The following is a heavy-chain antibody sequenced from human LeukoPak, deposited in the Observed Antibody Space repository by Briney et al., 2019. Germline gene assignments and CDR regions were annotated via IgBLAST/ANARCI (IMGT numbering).Heavy chain of an antibody. CDR2: MNPNSGNT. D-gene: IGHD3-22*01. V-gene: IGHV1-8*01. J-gene: IGHJ4*02. CDR1: GYTFISYD. CDR3: ARDGLGGGYYDSSGYYYGGFAY. Sequence: ASVKASCKASGYTFISYDINWVRQATGQGLEWMGWMNPNSGNTDYAQKFQGRITMTRNTSISTAYMELSSLRSEDTAVYYCARDGLGGGYYDSSGYYYGGFAYWGQGTLVTVSS.